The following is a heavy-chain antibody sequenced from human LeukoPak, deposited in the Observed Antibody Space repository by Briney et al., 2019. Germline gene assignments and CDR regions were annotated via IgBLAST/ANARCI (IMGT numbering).Heavy chain of an antibody. J-gene: IGHJ4*02. D-gene: IGHD4-17*01. CDR3: AKDFDYGDYELSSPIDY. CDR1: GFTVSSNY. CDR2: IYSGGST. V-gene: IGHV3-66*01. Sequence: GGSLRLSCAASGFTVSSNYMSWVRQAPGKGLEWVSVIYSGGSTYYADSVKGRFTISRDNSKNTLYLQMNSLRAEDTAVYYCAKDFDYGDYELSSPIDYWGQGTLVTVSS.